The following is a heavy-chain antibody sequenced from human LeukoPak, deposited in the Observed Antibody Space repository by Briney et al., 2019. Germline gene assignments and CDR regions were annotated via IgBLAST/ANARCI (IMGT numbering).Heavy chain of an antibody. J-gene: IGHJ4*02. CDR1: GFTFTTYA. CDR2: MSGSGGST. D-gene: IGHD6-13*01. CDR3: AKEYSSSWYPLDY. Sequence: GGSLRLSCAASGFTFTTYAMSWVRQPPGKGQEWVSGMSGSGGSTYYTDSVKGRFTISRDNSKNTLYLQMNSLRAEDTAVYYCAKEYSSSWYPLDYWGQGTLVTVSP. V-gene: IGHV3-23*01.